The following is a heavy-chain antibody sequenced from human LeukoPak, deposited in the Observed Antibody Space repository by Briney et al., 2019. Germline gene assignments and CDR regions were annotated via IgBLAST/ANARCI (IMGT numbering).Heavy chain of an antibody. V-gene: IGHV3-23*01. CDR1: GFTFSNYW. Sequence: GGSLRLSCAASGFTFSNYWMSWVRQAPGKGLEWVSTISGSGGSTSYADSVKGRFTISRDNSKNTLYMQMDSLRAEDTALYYCAKGLRLYSYGPEENWGQGTLVTVSS. CDR3: AKGLRLYSYGPEEN. CDR2: ISGSGGST. D-gene: IGHD5-18*01. J-gene: IGHJ4*02.